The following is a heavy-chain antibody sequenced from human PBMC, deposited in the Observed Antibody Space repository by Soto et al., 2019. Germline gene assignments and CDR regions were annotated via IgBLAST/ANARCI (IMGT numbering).Heavy chain of an antibody. J-gene: IGHJ4*02. V-gene: IGHV1-2*04. CDR3: ARGLEYYYDSSGYYSY. Sequence: QVQLVQSGAEVKKPGASVKVSCKASGYTFTGYYMDWVRQAPGQGLEWMGWINPNSGGTNYAQKFQGWVTMTRDTSISTAYMELSRLRSDDTAVYYCARGLEYYYDSSGYYSYWGQGTLVTVSS. D-gene: IGHD3-22*01. CDR2: INPNSGGT. CDR1: GYTFTGYY.